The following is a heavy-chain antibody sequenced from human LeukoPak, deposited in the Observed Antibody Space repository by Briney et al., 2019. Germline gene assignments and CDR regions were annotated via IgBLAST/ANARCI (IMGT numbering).Heavy chain of an antibody. J-gene: IGHJ4*02. CDR1: GFTFSSYS. Sequence: GGSLRLSCAASGFTFSSYSMHWVRQAPGKGLEWVAVIWYDGSNKYYADSVKGRFTISRDNSKNTLYLQMNSLRAEDTAVYYCATAYRFLEWLSPLDYWGQGTLVTVSS. CDR3: ATAYRFLEWLSPLDY. V-gene: IGHV3-33*01. D-gene: IGHD3-3*01. CDR2: IWYDGSNK.